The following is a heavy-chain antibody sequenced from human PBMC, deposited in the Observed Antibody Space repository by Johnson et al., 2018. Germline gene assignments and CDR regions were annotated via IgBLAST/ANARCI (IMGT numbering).Heavy chain of an antibody. V-gene: IGHV3-72*01. J-gene: IGHJ3*02. CDR1: GFTFSDHY. CDR3: ARGIHDDFWGGYYHDAFDS. Sequence: VQLVESGGGVVQPGGSLRLSCAASGFTFSDHYMDWVRQAPGKGLEWVGRTRNKANRYTTEYAASVKGRFTISRDDSKNSLYLQMNSLKTEDTAVYYCARGIHDDFWGGYYHDAFDSWGQGTMVTVSS. CDR2: TRNKANRYTT. D-gene: IGHD3-3*01.